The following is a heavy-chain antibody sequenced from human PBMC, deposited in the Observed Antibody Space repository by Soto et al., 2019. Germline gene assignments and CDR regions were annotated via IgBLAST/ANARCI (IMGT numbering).Heavy chain of an antibody. V-gene: IGHV3-23*01. CDR1: GFTFSSYA. CDR2: ISGSGGST. J-gene: IGHJ4*02. D-gene: IGHD5-18*01. CDR3: AKDLDTAMVTSDYFDY. Sequence: GGSLRLSCAASGFTFSSYAMTWVRQAPGKGLEWVSAISGSGGSTYYADSVKGRFTISRDNSKNTLYLQMNSLRAEDTAVYYCAKDLDTAMVTSDYFDYWGQGTLVTVPS.